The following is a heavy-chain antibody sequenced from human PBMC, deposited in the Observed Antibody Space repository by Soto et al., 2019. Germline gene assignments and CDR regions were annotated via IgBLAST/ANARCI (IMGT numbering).Heavy chain of an antibody. V-gene: IGHV3-74*01. J-gene: IGHJ4*02. CDR2: INDDGRRT. CDR3: ARRHRPSYTSDY. D-gene: IGHD4-4*01. Sequence: GGSRRRSCIFSGFKISMYWTHWVRQVPGQSPFWVSRINDDGRRTSYADSVKGRFTISRDNAKNTLYLQMNSLRDDDTAIYYCARRHRPSYTSDYWGQGTLVTVSS. CDR1: GFKISMYW.